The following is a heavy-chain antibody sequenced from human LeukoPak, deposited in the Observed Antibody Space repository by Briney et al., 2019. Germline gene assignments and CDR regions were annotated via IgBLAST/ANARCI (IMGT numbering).Heavy chain of an antibody. D-gene: IGHD3-9*01. CDR3: ARRGLGDYDILTGYSAHDAFDI. CDR1: GYTFTSYD. Sequence: ASVKVSCKASGYTFTSYDINWVRQATGQGLEWMGWMNPNSGNTGYAQKFQGRVTMTRNTSISTAYMELSSLRSEDTAVYYCARRGLGDYDILTGYSAHDAFDIWGQGTMVTVSS. J-gene: IGHJ3*02. V-gene: IGHV1-8*01. CDR2: MNPNSGNT.